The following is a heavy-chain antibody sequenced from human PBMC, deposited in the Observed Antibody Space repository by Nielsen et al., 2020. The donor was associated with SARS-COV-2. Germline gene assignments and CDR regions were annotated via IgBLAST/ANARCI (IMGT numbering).Heavy chain of an antibody. CDR1: GYSFTSYW. Sequence: GESLKISCKGSGYSFTSYWIGWVRQMPGKGLEWMGIIYPGDSDTRYSPSFQGQVTISADKSISTVYLQWSSLKASDTAMYYCARRGPLGQQLEGTDFDYWGQGTLVTVSS. J-gene: IGHJ4*02. CDR3: ARRGPLGQQLEGTDFDY. CDR2: IYPGDSDT. V-gene: IGHV5-51*01. D-gene: IGHD6-13*01.